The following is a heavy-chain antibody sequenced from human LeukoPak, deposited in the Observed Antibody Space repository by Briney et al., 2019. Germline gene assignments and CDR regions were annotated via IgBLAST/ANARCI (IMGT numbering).Heavy chain of an antibody. CDR2: LSGSGDET. J-gene: IGHJ1*01. CDR1: GFTFSSFA. V-gene: IGHV3-23*01. Sequence: PGGSLRLSCAASGFTFSSFAMTWVRQAPGKGLEWVSTLSGSGDETFSADSVKGRFTISRDNSRNTLYLQLSSLKASDTAIYYCARGHFAQYQLLSFCGYFNLWGQSTRVTVSS. D-gene: IGHD6-25*01. CDR3: ARGHFAQYQLLSFCGYFNL.